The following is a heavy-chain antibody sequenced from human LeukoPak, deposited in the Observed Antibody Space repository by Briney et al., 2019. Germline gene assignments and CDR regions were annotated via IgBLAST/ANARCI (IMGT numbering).Heavy chain of an antibody. CDR2: IYYSGST. CDR1: GGSISSYY. J-gene: IGHJ1*01. V-gene: IGHV4-59*01. CDR3: ASLRYLGSGEDQEYFQH. D-gene: IGHD6-19*01. Sequence: PSETLSLTCTVSGGSISSYYWSWIRQPPGEGLEWIGYIYYSGSTNYNPSLKSRVTISVDTSKNQFSLKLSSVTAADTAVYYCASLRYLGSGEDQEYFQHWGQGTLVTVSS.